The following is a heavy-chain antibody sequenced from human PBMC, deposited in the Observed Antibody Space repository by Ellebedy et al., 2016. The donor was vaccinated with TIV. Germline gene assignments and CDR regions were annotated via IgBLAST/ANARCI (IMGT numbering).Heavy chain of an antibody. V-gene: IGHV1-2*02. J-gene: IGHJ5*02. CDR2: INPNSGGV. CDR1: GDTVSDDY. Sequence: AASVKVSCKSSGDTVSDDYVHWVRQAPGQELEWMGWINPNSGGVKYAQRFQGRVSMTRETSMKTVFMQLSSLKSDDTAVYYCARGLIFRGLIITKFDPWGQGTLVTVSS. D-gene: IGHD3-10*01. CDR3: ARGLIFRGLIITKFDP.